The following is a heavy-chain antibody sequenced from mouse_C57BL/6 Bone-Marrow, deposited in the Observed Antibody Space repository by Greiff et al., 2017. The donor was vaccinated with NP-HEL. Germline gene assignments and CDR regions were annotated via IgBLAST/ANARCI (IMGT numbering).Heavy chain of an antibody. CDR2: ILPGSGSN. Sequence: QVQLKESGAELMKPGASVKLSCKATGYTFPGYWIEWVKQRPGHGLEWSVEILPGSGSNNYHEKFKGKATVTADTSSNTAYMQLSSLTTEDSAIYYCARSPITTVGDYWGQGTSVTVSS. CDR1: GYTFPGYW. D-gene: IGHD1-1*01. V-gene: IGHV1-9*01. CDR3: ARSPITTVGDY. J-gene: IGHJ4*01.